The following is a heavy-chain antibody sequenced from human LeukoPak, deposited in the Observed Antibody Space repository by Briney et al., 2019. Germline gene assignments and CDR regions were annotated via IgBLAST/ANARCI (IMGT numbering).Heavy chain of an antibody. V-gene: IGHV4-39*01. CDR1: GGSISSSSYS. Sequence: PSETLSLTCTVSGGSISSSSYSWGWIRQPPGKGLEWIGSIYYSGSTYYNPSLKSRVTISVDTSKNQFSLKLSSVTAADTAVYYCARVTGTTPAFDYWGQGTLVTVSS. D-gene: IGHD1-7*01. CDR3: ARVTGTTPAFDY. CDR2: IYYSGST. J-gene: IGHJ4*02.